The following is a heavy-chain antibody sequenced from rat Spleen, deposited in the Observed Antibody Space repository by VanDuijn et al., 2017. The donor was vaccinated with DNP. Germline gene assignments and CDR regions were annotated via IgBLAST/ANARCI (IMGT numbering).Heavy chain of an antibody. J-gene: IGHJ2*01. CDR3: ATSLTGRA. D-gene: IGHD5-1*01. CDR2: IIYDGSRT. Sequence: EVQLVASGGGLVKPGRSLKLSCAASGFTFRDYNMAWVRPAPKWGLEWVATIIYDGSRTYYRDSVKGRFTISRDDAKSTLYLQMASLRSEDTATYYCATSLTGRAWGQGVMVTVSS. V-gene: IGHV5S10*01. CDR1: GFTFRDYN.